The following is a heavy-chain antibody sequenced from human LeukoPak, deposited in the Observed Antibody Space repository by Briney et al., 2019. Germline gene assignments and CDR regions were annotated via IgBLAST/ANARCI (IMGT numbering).Heavy chain of an antibody. CDR3: AKVQVGATYRGYFDY. D-gene: IGHD1-14*01. V-gene: IGHV3-23*01. CDR2: ISGSGGST. J-gene: IGHJ4*02. CDR1: GFTFSSYA. Sequence: PGGSLRLSCAASGFTFSSYAMSWVRQAPGKGLEWVSAISGSGGSTYYADSVKGRFTISRDNSENTLYLQMNSLRAEDTAVYYCAKVQVGATYRGYFDYWGQGTLVTVSS.